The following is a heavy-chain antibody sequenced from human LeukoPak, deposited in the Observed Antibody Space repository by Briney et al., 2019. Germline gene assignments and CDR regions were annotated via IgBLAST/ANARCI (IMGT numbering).Heavy chain of an antibody. V-gene: IGHV3-74*01. CDR2: INRDGSVT. D-gene: IGHD2-15*01. CDR1: GFTFSSYW. CDR3: ARDLGGSGDY. Sequence: PGGSLRLSCAASGFTFSSYWIHWVRPAPGRGLVWVSRINRDGSVTTYADSVKGRFTISRDNARNTLYLQMNSLRAEDTAVYYCARDLGGSGDYWGQGTLVTVSS. J-gene: IGHJ4*02.